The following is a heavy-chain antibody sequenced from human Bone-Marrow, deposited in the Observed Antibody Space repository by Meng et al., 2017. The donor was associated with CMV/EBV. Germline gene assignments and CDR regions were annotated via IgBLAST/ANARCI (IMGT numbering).Heavy chain of an antibody. Sequence: ASVKVSCKASGCSFTTYGIDWVRQAPGQGLEWMGWISGNYGNTYYAKKFQGRVTVTTDTSTSTAYMELRSLRSDDTAIYYCARDHNRNYDPPSQFYRMDVWGQGTTVTVSS. J-gene: IGHJ6*02. CDR3: ARDHNRNYDPPSQFYRMDV. CDR1: GCSFTTYG. D-gene: IGHD1-1*01. CDR2: ISGNYGNT. V-gene: IGHV1-18*01.